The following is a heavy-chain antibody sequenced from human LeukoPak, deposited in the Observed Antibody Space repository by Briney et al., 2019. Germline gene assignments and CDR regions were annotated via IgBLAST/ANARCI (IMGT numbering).Heavy chain of an antibody. CDR2: ISGSGGRT. CDR3: AKDLKGRGYCSGGSCYSEGPNWFDP. Sequence: GGSLRLSCAASGFTFSSYAMSWVRQAPGKGLEWVSAISGSGGRTYYADSVKGRFTISRDNSKNTLYLQMNSLRAEDTAVYYCAKDLKGRGYCSGGSCYSEGPNWFDPWGQGTLVTVSS. V-gene: IGHV3-23*01. CDR1: GFTFSSYA. J-gene: IGHJ5*02. D-gene: IGHD2-15*01.